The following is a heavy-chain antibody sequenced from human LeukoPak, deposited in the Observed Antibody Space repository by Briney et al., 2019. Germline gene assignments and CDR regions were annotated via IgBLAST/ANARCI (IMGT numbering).Heavy chain of an antibody. CDR1: GFPFSSYA. Sequence: GGSLRLSCSASGFPFSSYAMHWVRQAPGKGLEYVSAISDSGGSTYYADSVKGRFTISRDNSKNALYLQMNSLRAEDTAVYYCASAEVTDYYYGMDVWGQGTTVTVSS. V-gene: IGHV3-64*04. J-gene: IGHJ6*02. D-gene: IGHD5-18*01. CDR2: ISDSGGST. CDR3: ASAEVTDYYYGMDV.